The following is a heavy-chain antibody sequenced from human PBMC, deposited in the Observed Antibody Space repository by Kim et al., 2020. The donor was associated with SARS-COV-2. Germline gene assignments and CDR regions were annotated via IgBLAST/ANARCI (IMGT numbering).Heavy chain of an antibody. V-gene: IGHV4-39*01. D-gene: IGHD3-3*01. CDR3: ASRHARSLSYYDFWSGYLDYYYYYGMDV. Sequence: SETLSLTCTVSGGSISSSSYYWGWIRQPPGKGLEWIGSIYYSGSTYYNPSLKSRVTISVDTSKNQFSLKLSSVTAADTAVYYCASRHARSLSYYDFWSGYLDYYYYYGMDVWGQGTTVTVSS. CDR1: GGSISSSSYY. J-gene: IGHJ6*02. CDR2: IYYSGST.